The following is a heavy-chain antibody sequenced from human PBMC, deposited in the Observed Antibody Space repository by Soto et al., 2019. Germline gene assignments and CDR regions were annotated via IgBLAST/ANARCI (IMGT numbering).Heavy chain of an antibody. D-gene: IGHD6-19*01. Sequence: SETLSLTCTVSGGSIGSSSYYWGWIRQPPGKGLEWIGTIFYSGSTYYNPSLKSRVTISVDTSKNQFSLRLISVTAADTALYYCARRYGWLYFDYWGQGSLVTVSS. CDR3: ARRYGWLYFDY. J-gene: IGHJ4*02. CDR1: GGSIGSSSYY. V-gene: IGHV4-39*01. CDR2: IFYSGST.